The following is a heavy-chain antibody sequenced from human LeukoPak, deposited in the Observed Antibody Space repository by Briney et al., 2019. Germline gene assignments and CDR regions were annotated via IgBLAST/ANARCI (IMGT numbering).Heavy chain of an antibody. D-gene: IGHD6-13*01. CDR2: INHSGST. Sequence: SETLSLTCAVYGGSFSGYYWSWIRQPPGKGLGWIGEINHSGSTNYNPSLKSRVTISVDTSKNQFSLKLSSVTAADTAVYYCARGRVSSSGRWFDPWGQGTLVTVSS. J-gene: IGHJ5*02. CDR3: ARGRVSSSGRWFDP. CDR1: GGSFSGYY. V-gene: IGHV4-34*01.